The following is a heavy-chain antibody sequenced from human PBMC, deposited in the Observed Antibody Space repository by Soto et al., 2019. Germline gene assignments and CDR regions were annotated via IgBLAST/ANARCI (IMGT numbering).Heavy chain of an antibody. CDR3: ARDLPETYSIDY. Sequence: DSVKGRFTISRDDAKSSLYLQMDSLRDEDTAVYYCARDLPETYSIDYWGQGTLVTGSS. D-gene: IGHD2-15*01. V-gene: IGHV3-48*02. J-gene: IGHJ4*02.